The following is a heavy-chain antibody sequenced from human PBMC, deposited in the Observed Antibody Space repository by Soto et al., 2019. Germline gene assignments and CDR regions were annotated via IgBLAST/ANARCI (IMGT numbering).Heavy chain of an antibody. CDR3: AGRYFDWLPRKDYYYYGMDV. CDR2: IYYSGST. D-gene: IGHD3-9*01. V-gene: IGHV4-31*03. CDR1: GGSISSGGYY. J-gene: IGHJ6*02. Sequence: PSETLSLTCTVSGGSISSGGYYWSWIRQHPGKGLERIGYIYYSGSTYYNPSLKSRVTISVDTSKNQFSLKLSSVTAADTAVYYCAGRYFDWLPRKDYYYYGMDVWGQGTTVTVSS.